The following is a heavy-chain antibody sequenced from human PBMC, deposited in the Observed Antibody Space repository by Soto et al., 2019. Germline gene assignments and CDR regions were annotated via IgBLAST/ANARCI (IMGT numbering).Heavy chain of an antibody. CDR2: IIPIFGTA. CDR1: GGTFSSYA. CDR3: ARASREGYYDSSGYYYYYYGMDV. J-gene: IGHJ6*02. Sequence: QVQLVQSGAEVKKPGSSVKVSCKASGGTFSSYAISWVRQAPGQGLEWMGGIIPIFGTANYAQKFQGRVTITADESTSTAYIELSSLRSEDTAVYYCARASREGYYDSSGYYYYYYGMDVWGQGTTVTVSS. V-gene: IGHV1-69*01. D-gene: IGHD3-22*01.